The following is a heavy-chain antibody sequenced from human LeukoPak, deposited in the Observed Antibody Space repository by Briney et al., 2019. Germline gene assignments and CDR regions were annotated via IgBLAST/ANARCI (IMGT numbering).Heavy chain of an antibody. D-gene: IGHD3-22*01. CDR2: IYYSGST. CDR1: GGSISSYY. V-gene: IGHV4-59*08. Sequence: SESLSLTCTVSGGSISSYYWSWIRQPPGKGLEWIGYIYYSGSTNYNPSLKSRVTISVDTSKNQFSLKLSSVTAADTAVYYCARHLGYDSSGYYSVGAFDIWGQGTMVTVSS. CDR3: ARHLGYDSSGYYSVGAFDI. J-gene: IGHJ3*02.